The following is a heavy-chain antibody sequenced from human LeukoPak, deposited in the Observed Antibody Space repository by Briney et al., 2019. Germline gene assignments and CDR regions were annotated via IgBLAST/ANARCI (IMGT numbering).Heavy chain of an antibody. CDR1: GYTFTAYY. CDR3: ARSRITMIVVVITTDFDY. Sequence: GASVKVSCKASGYTFTAYYMHWVRQAPGQGLEWMGWINPNSGGTNYAQKFQGRVTMTRDTSISTAYMELSRLRSDDTAVYYCARSRITMIVVVITTDFDYWGQGTLVTVSS. CDR2: INPNSGGT. D-gene: IGHD3-22*01. J-gene: IGHJ4*02. V-gene: IGHV1-2*02.